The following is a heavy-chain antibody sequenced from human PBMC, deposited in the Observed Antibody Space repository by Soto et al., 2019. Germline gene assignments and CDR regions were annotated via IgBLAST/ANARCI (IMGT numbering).Heavy chain of an antibody. CDR1: GYSFTSYW. CDR2: IYPGDSDT. J-gene: IGHJ5*02. CDR3: ARQSCSGGSCYWLDP. V-gene: IGHV5-51*01. Sequence: GESLKISCKGSGYSFTSYWIGWVRQMPGKGLEWMGIIYPGDSDTRYSPSFQGQVTISADKSISTAYLQWSSLKASDTAMYYCARQSCSGGSCYWLDPWGQGTLVTVSS. D-gene: IGHD2-15*01.